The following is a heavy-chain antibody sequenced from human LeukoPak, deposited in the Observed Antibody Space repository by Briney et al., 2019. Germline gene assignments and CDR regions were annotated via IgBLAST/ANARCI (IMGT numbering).Heavy chain of an antibody. CDR1: GGSISNGTSY. Sequence: SETLSLTCTVSGGSISNGTSYWTWIRQPAGKSLEWLGRIYSSGSTNYNPSLKSRVTISADTSKNQFSLTLTSVTAADTAVYYCARGSGQYDIWGQGTMVTVSS. J-gene: IGHJ3*02. CDR2: IYSSGST. V-gene: IGHV4-61*02. D-gene: IGHD1-26*01. CDR3: ARGSGQYDI.